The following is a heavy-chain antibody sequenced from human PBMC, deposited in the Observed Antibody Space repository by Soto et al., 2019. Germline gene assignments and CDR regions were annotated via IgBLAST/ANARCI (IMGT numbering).Heavy chain of an antibody. Sequence: GGSLRLSCAASGFTVSSNYMSWVRQAPGKGLEWVSVIYSGGSTYYADSVKGRFTISRHNSKNTLYLQMNSLRAEDTAVYYCARVTGTTTNYYYYMDVWGKGTTVTVSS. CDR1: GFTVSSNY. CDR2: IYSGGST. V-gene: IGHV3-53*04. J-gene: IGHJ6*03. CDR3: ARVTGTTTNYYYYMDV. D-gene: IGHD1-20*01.